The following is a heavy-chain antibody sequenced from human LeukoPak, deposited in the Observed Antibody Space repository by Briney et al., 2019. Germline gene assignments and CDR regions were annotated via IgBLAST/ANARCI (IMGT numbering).Heavy chain of an antibody. J-gene: IGHJ6*03. V-gene: IGHV4-38-2*02. CDR1: GYSISSGYY. D-gene: IGHD2-2*01. CDR3: ARDAVPAAMVTYYYYYYMDV. CDR2: IYHSGST. Sequence: SETLSLTCTVSGYSISSGYYWGWIRQPPGKGLEWIGSIYHSGSTYYNPSLKSRVTISVDTSKNQFSLKLSSVTAADTAVYYCARDAVPAAMVTYYYYYYMDVWGKGTTVTVSS.